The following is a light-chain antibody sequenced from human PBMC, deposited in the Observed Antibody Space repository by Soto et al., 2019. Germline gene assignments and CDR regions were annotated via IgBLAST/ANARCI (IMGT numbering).Light chain of an antibody. CDR1: SSDVGGYNY. CDR2: EVS. Sequence: QSVLTQPASVSGSPGQSITISCTGTSSDVGGYNYVSWYQQHPGKAPNLMIYEVSNRPSGVSNRFSVSKSGNTASLTISGLQAEDEADYYCSSYASSSTIVFGTGTKVTVL. CDR3: SSYASSSTIV. J-gene: IGLJ1*01. V-gene: IGLV2-14*01.